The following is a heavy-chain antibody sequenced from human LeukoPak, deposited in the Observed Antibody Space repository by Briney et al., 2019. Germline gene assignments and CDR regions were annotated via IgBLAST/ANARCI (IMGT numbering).Heavy chain of an antibody. CDR1: GGSFSGYY. D-gene: IGHD3-10*01. CDR2: INHSGST. Sequence: PSETLSLTCAVYGGSFSGYYWSWIRQPPGKGLEWIGEINHSGSTNYNPSLKSRVTISVDTSKNQFSLKLSSVTAADTAVYYCARGGMVRGVMVMYYYGMDVWGQGTTVTVSS. CDR3: ARGGMVRGVMVMYYYGMDV. J-gene: IGHJ6*02. V-gene: IGHV4-34*01.